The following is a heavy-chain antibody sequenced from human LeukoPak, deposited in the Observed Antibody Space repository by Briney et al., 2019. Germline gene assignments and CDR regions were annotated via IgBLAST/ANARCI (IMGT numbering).Heavy chain of an antibody. V-gene: IGHV3-64*01. CDR3: ARGYCSSTSCPYYFDY. J-gene: IGHJ4*02. Sequence: PGGSLRLSCAASGFTFSSYAMHWVRQAPGKGLEYVSAISSNGGSTYYANSVKGRFTISRDNSKNTLYLQMGGLRAEDMAVYYCARGYCSSTSCPYYFDYWGQGTLVTVSS. CDR2: ISSNGGST. D-gene: IGHD2-2*01. CDR1: GFTFSSYA.